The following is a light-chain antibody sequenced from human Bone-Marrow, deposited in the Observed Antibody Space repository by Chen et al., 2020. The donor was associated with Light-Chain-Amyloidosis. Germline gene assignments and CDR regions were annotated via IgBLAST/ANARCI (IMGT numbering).Light chain of an antibody. CDR1: SSDVGGYKY. CDR2: DVS. CDR3: SSYTRSNTVV. J-gene: IGLJ2*01. V-gene: IGLV2-14*03. Sequence: ALTQPASVSGSPGQSITISCTGTSSDVGGYKYVSWYQQHPGKAPKVMIYDVSNRPSGVSNRFSGSKSGNTASLTIPGLQAEDEAEYFCSSYTRSNTVVFGGGTKLTVL.